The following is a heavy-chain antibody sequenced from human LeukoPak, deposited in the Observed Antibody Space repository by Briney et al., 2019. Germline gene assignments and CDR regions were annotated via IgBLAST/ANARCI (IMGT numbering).Heavy chain of an antibody. CDR1: GYSFTSYW. CDR3: ARHIISSGWYGGVDY. D-gene: IGHD6-19*01. Sequence: GESLKISCKGSGYSFTSYWISWVRQMPGKGLEWMGRIDPSDSYTNYSPSFQGHVTISADKSISAAYLQWSSLKASDTAMYYCARHIISSGWYGGVDYRGQGTLVTVSS. J-gene: IGHJ4*02. V-gene: IGHV5-10-1*01. CDR2: IDPSDSYT.